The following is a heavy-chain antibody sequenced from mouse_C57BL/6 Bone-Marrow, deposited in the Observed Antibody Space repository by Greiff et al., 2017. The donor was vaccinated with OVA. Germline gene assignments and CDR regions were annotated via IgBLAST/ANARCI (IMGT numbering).Heavy chain of an antibody. CDR1: GFTFSSYA. J-gene: IGHJ2*01. CDR3: TRDLYGSSLYFDY. V-gene: IGHV5-9-1*02. CDR2: ISSGGDYI. Sequence: EVHLVESGEGLVKPGGSLKLSCAASGFTFSSYAMSWVRQTPEKRLEWVAYISSGGDYIYYADTVKGRFTISRDNARNTLYLQMSSLKSEDTAMYYCTRDLYGSSLYFDYWGQGTTLTVSS. D-gene: IGHD1-1*01.